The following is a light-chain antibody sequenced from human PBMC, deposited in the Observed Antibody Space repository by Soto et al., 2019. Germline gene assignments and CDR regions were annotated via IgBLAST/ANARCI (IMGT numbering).Light chain of an antibody. CDR2: TAS. CDR3: QQNYSPPPIA. V-gene: IGKV1-39*01. CDR1: QSISRY. Sequence: IQMTQSPSSLSASVGDRVTITCXASQSISRYLNWYQQKPGKAPKLLIYTASSLQSGVPSRFSGSGSGTDFTLTISSLQPEDFATYYCQQNYSPPPIAFGQGRLLE. J-gene: IGKJ5*01.